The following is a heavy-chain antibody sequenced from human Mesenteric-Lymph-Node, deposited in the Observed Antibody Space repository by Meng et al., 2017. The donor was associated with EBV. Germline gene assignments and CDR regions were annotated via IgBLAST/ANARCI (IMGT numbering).Heavy chain of an antibody. V-gene: IGHV2-5*02. CDR3: AHLSYDSGGAFDI. J-gene: IGHJ3*02. D-gene: IGHD3-10*01. CDR2: IYWDDDK. Sequence: QITLKESGPTVVKPTQTLTLTCTFSGFSLTTSGVAVCWIRQPPGKALDWLALIYWDDDKLYSPSLRSRLAITRDTSKNQVVLSMTSMDPVDTATYYCAHLSYDSGGAFDIWGPGTMVTVSS. CDR1: GFSLTTSGVA.